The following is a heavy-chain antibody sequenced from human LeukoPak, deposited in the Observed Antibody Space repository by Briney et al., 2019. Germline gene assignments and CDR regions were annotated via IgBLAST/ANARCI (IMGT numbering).Heavy chain of an antibody. CDR2: ISGSGGST. CDR3: AKDGKIPILGTAWFDP. Sequence: PGGSLRLSCAASGFTFSSYAMSWVRQAPGKGLEWVSAISGSGGSTYYADSVKGRFTISRDNSKNTLYLQMNSLRAEDTAVCYCAKDGKIPILGTAWFDPWGQGTLVTVSS. D-gene: IGHD6-13*01. J-gene: IGHJ5*02. V-gene: IGHV3-23*01. CDR1: GFTFSSYA.